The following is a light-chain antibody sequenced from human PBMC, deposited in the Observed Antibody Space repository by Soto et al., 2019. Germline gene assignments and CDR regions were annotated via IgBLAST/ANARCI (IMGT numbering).Light chain of an antibody. CDR2: EAS. Sequence: IQMTQSPSSLSASVGDRVTITCRASRNINIYFNWYQQKPGKAPRLLIYEASSLQSGVPSRFSGSGSGTDFSLTISSLQNEDFATYYCQQSYNTPHTFGQGTKVEIK. CDR1: RNINIY. V-gene: IGKV1-39*01. J-gene: IGKJ1*01. CDR3: QQSYNTPHT.